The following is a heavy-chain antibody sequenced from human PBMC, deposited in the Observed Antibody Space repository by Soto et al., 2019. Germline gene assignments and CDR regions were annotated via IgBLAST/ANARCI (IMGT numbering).Heavy chain of an antibody. V-gene: IGHV3-33*01. Sequence: PGGSLRLSCAASGFTFSSCGMHWVRQAPGKGLEWVAVIWYDGSNKYYADSVKGRFTISRDNSKNTLYPQMNSLRAEDTAVYYCARDPDDYVLDYWGQGTLVTVSS. CDR3: ARDPDDYVLDY. CDR2: IWYDGSNK. CDR1: GFTFSSCG. J-gene: IGHJ4*02. D-gene: IGHD3-16*01.